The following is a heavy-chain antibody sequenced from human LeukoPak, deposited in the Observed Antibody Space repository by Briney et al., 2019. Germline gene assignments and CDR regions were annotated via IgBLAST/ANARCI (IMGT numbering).Heavy chain of an antibody. CDR3: AKLPSIAGRPNYFDY. CDR2: ISGSGGST. D-gene: IGHD6-6*01. Sequence: GGSLRLSCAASGFTFSSYAMSWARQAPGKGLEWVSDISGSGGSTYYADSVKGRFTISRDNSKSTLYLQMNSLRAEDTAVYYCAKLPSIAGRPNYFDYWGQGTLVTVSS. V-gene: IGHV3-23*01. CDR1: GFTFSSYA. J-gene: IGHJ4*02.